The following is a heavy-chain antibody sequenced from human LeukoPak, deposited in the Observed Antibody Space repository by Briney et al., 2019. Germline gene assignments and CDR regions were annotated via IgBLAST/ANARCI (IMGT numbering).Heavy chain of an antibody. CDR2: INPNSGGT. CDR1: GYTFTGYY. J-gene: IGHJ6*03. D-gene: IGHD5-12*01. Sequence: GASVKVSCKASGYTFTGYYMHWVRQAPGQGLEWMGWINPNSGGTNYAQKFQGRVTMTTDTSTSTAYMELRSLRSDDTAVYYCARRGRGYSGYGHYYYYMDVWGKGTTVTISS. CDR3: ARRGRGYSGYGHYYYYMDV. V-gene: IGHV1-2*02.